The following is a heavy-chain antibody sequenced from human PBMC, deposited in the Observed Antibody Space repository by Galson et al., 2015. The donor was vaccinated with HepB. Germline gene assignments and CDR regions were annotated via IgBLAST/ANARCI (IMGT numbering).Heavy chain of an antibody. D-gene: IGHD4-23*01. CDR1: GGAISNSY. CDR2: VSFRGST. J-gene: IGHJ4*02. V-gene: IGHV4-59*01. Sequence: SETLSLTCTASGGAISNSYWAWIRQPPGKGLQWIGHVSFRGSTTYNPSLKSRVTISLDTSKSHVSLKVTSVTAADTAVYFCARSRIGYGGNMGLFDFWGQGALVTVSS. CDR3: ARSRIGYGGNMGLFDF.